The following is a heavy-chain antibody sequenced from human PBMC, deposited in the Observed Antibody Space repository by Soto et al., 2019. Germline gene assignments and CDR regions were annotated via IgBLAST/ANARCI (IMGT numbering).Heavy chain of an antibody. D-gene: IGHD6-19*01. Sequence: QVQLVQSGAEVKKPGSSVKVSCKASGGTFSSYAISWVRQAPGQGLEWMGGIIPIFGTANYAQKFQGRVTITAYESTSTAYMELSSLRSEDMAVYYCARALRGDISGWYGHYGMDVWGQGTTVTVSS. CDR1: GGTFSSYA. J-gene: IGHJ6*02. CDR2: IIPIFGTA. V-gene: IGHV1-69*01. CDR3: ARALRGDISGWYGHYGMDV.